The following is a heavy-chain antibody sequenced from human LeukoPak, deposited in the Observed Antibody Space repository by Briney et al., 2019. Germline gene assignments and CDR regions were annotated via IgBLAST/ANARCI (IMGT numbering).Heavy chain of an antibody. Sequence: SVKVSCKASGGTFSSYAISWVRQAPGQGLEWMGGIIPIFGTANYARKFQGRVTITADESTSTAYMELSSLRSEDTAVYYCARGPSGGCSGGSCFASYFDYWGQGTLVTVSS. CDR3: ARGPSGGCSGGSCFASYFDY. CDR1: GGTFSSYA. J-gene: IGHJ4*02. D-gene: IGHD2-15*01. V-gene: IGHV1-69*13. CDR2: IIPIFGTA.